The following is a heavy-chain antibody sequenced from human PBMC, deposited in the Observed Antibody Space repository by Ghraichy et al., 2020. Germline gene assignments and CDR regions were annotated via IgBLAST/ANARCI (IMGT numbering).Heavy chain of an antibody. CDR2: ISSSSSYI. D-gene: IGHD3-22*01. J-gene: IGHJ4*02. V-gene: IGHV3-21*01. CDR3: ASAYYYDRSGYYYETNYFDY. Sequence: GGSLRLSCAASGFTFSTYYMNWVRQAPGKGLECVSSISSSSSYIYYADSVKGRFTISRDNAKNALYLQMNSLRAEDTAVYYCASAYYYDRSGYYYETNYFDYWGLGTLVTVSS. CDR1: GFTFSTYY.